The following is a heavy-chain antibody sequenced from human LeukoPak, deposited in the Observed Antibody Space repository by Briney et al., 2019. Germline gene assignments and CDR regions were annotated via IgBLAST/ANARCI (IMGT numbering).Heavy chain of an antibody. Sequence: GASVKVSCKASGYTFTGYFIQWVRQAPGQGLEWMGEIILIFDTANYAQKFQGRVTITADKSTSTAYMELSSLRSEDTGVYYCARDRGLLSGIGGYNWFDPWGQGTLVTVSS. CDR1: GYTFTGYF. J-gene: IGHJ5*02. V-gene: IGHV1-69*06. CDR2: IILIFDTA. CDR3: ARDRGLLSGIGGYNWFDP. D-gene: IGHD2-21*01.